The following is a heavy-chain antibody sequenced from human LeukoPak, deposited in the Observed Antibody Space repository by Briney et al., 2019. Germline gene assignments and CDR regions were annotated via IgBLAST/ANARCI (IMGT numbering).Heavy chain of an antibody. CDR3: ARGGSSTSPIDY. CDR2: IRYDGSNK. V-gene: IGHV3-30*02. D-gene: IGHD2-2*01. J-gene: IGHJ4*02. CDR1: GFTFSSYG. Sequence: GGSLRLSCAASGFTFSSYGMHWVRQAPGKGLEWVAFIRYDGSNKYYADSVKGRFTISRDNSKNTLYLQMNSLRAEDTAVYYCARGGSSTSPIDYWGQGTLVTVSS.